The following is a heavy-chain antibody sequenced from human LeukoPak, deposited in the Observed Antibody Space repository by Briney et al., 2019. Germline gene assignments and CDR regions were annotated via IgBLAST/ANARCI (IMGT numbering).Heavy chain of an antibody. J-gene: IGHJ6*02. CDR2: ISSSSSYI. Sequence: GGSLRLSCAASGFTFSSYSMNWVRQAPGKGLEWVSSISSSSSYIYYADSVKGRFTISRDNSKNTLYLQMNSLRAEDTAVYYCAREMSGIAAAGYYGMDVWGQGTTVTVSS. CDR3: AREMSGIAAAGYYGMDV. V-gene: IGHV3-21*04. D-gene: IGHD6-13*01. CDR1: GFTFSSYS.